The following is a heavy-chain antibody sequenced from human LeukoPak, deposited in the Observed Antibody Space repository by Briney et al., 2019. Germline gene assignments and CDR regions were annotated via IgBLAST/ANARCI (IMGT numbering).Heavy chain of an antibody. Sequence: GASVKVSCKASGYTFTSYGISWVRQAPGQGLEWMGWISAYNGNTNYAQKLQGRVTMTTDTSTSTAYMELRSLRSDDTAVYYCARGGGLHCSSTSCYGEFDPWGQGALVTVSS. CDR3: ARGGGLHCSSTSCYGEFDP. CDR1: GYTFTSYG. V-gene: IGHV1-18*01. J-gene: IGHJ5*02. CDR2: ISAYNGNT. D-gene: IGHD2-2*01.